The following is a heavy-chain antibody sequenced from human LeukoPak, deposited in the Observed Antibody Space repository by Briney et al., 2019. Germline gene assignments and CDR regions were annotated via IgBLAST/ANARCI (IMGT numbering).Heavy chain of an antibody. J-gene: IGHJ3*02. CDR1: GDTFNNYN. Sequence: VASVKVSCKASGDTFNNYNVNWVRQAPGQGLEWMGGIIPIFGTANYAQKFQGRVTITADESTSTAYMELSSLRSEDTAVYYCARGGSGSYFAAFDIWGQGTMVTVSS. CDR2: IIPIFGTA. D-gene: IGHD3-10*01. V-gene: IGHV1-69*13. CDR3: ARGGSGSYFAAFDI.